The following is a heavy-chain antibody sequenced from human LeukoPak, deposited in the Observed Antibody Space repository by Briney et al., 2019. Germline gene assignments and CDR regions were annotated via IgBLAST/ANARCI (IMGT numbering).Heavy chain of an antibody. V-gene: IGHV3-23*01. J-gene: IGHJ4*02. D-gene: IGHD5-12*01. CDR3: AKGDAWLRYAC. Sequence: GGSLRLSCAASGFTFSNYAMSWVRQAPGKGLEWVSPISGSGSSTYYAASVKGRFTISRDNSKNTLYLQMNSLRAEDTAVYFCAKGDAWLRYACWGPGTLVTVSS. CDR1: GFTFSNYA. CDR2: ISGSGSST.